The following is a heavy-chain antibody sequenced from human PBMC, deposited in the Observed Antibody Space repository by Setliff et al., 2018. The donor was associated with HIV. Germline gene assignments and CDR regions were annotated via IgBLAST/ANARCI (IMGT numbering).Heavy chain of an antibody. Sequence: EASVKVSCKASGYTFTKHDINWVRQAPGQGLEWMGWMNPKSGNTGFAQKFRGRVTITRNNSISTACMELRNLKSEDTAVYFCARPYGSGWYFFDYWGQGTLVTVSS. J-gene: IGHJ4*02. CDR3: ARPYGSGWYFFDY. CDR1: GYTFTKHD. D-gene: IGHD6-19*01. CDR2: MNPKSGNT. V-gene: IGHV1-8*01.